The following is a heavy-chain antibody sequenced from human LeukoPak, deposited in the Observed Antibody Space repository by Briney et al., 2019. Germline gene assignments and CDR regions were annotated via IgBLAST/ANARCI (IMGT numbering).Heavy chain of an antibody. CDR3: AGDYVSWEFTFDP. D-gene: IGHD3-10*01. CDR2: ISSSRNYI. V-gene: IGHV3-21*01. CDR1: GFTFSSYS. Sequence: PGGSLRLSCAASGFTFSSYSMNWVRQAPGKGLEWVSSISSSRNYIYYADSVKGRFTISRDNAKNSLYLQMNSLRAEDTAVYYCAGDYVSWEFTFDPWGQGTLVTVSS. J-gene: IGHJ5*02.